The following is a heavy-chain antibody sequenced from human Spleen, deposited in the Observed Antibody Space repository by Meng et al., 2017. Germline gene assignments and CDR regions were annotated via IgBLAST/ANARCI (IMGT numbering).Heavy chain of an antibody. CDR3: ARANSIMFTFGGILGTDAFDI. J-gene: IGHJ3*02. Sequence: SETLSLTCTVSGYSISSGYYWGWIRQSPGKGLEWIGSMFQSGSTYYNPTLKSRVTLSADMSMRQFSLKLTSVTAADTAVYYCARANSIMFTFGGILGTDAFDIWGQGTMVTVSS. D-gene: IGHD3-16*02. CDR2: MFQSGST. CDR1: GYSISSGYY. V-gene: IGHV4-38-2*02.